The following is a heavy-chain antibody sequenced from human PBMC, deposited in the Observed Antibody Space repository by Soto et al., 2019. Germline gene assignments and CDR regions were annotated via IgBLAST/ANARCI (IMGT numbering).Heavy chain of an antibody. CDR1: GGSFSGYY. Sequence: QVQLQQWGAGLLKPSETLSLTCGVYGGSFSGYYWSWIRQPPGKGLEWVGEVNHSGSTNYNPSLKIRVTISVDTSKNQFSLKLRSVTDEDTALYYRARKYLPYYGSGSPYGMDVWGQGTTVTVSS. V-gene: IGHV4-34*01. J-gene: IGHJ6*02. CDR3: ARKYLPYYGSGSPYGMDV. CDR2: VNHSGST. D-gene: IGHD3-10*01.